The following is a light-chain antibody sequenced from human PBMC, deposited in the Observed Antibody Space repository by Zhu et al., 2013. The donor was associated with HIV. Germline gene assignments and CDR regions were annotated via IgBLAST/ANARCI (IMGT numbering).Light chain of an antibody. J-gene: IGKJ2*01. Sequence: DIQLTQSPSSLSASVGDTVTITCRASQSISAYLNWYQHKPGIAPKLLIYGASNLQSGVPSRFSGSGSDTDFTLTISSLQPEDFATYYCQQSYSTPLYTFGQGTKLEIK. CDR1: QSISAY. CDR3: QQSYSTPLYT. CDR2: GAS. V-gene: IGKV1-39*01.